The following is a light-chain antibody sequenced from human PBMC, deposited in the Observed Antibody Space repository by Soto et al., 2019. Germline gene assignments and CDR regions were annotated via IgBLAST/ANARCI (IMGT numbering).Light chain of an antibody. CDR2: EVV. CDR1: RNDIGAYEF. CDR3: KSYAGSNTYV. Sequence: QSVLTQPPSASGSLGQSVTISCTGTRNDIGAYEFVSWYQHHPGKAPKLIIYEVVQRPSGVPDRFSGSKSGNTASLTVSGLQAADEADYYCKSYAGSNTYVFGTGTKVTVL. J-gene: IGLJ1*01. V-gene: IGLV2-8*01.